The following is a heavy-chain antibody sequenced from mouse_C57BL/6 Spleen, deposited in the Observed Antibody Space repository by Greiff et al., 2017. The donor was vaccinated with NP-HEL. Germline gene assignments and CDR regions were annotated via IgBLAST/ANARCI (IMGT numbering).Heavy chain of an antibody. CDR1: GYTFTSYW. CDR2: IHPNSGST. V-gene: IGHV1-64*01. D-gene: IGHD1-1*01. J-gene: IGHJ3*01. Sequence: QVQLQQPGAELVKPGASVKLSCKASGYTFTSYWMHWVKQRPGQGLEWIGMIHPNSGSTNYNEKFKSKATLTVDKSSSTAYMQLSSLTSEDSAVYYCADYYGSKGFAYWGQGTLVTVSA. CDR3: ADYYGSKGFAY.